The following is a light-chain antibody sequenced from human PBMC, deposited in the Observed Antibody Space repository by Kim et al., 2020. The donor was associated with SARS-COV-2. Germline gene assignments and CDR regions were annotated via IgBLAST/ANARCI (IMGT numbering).Light chain of an antibody. Sequence: PGKTARNTCSGDAWPKQYVYWFQQRLGKAPVVVIYEDTERPSGIPERFSGTTSGTTVTLTISGVQAEDEADYYCQSADSSDTFWVFGGGTQLTVL. CDR2: EDT. J-gene: IGLJ3*02. CDR1: AWPKQY. CDR3: QSADSSDTFWV. V-gene: IGLV3-25*03.